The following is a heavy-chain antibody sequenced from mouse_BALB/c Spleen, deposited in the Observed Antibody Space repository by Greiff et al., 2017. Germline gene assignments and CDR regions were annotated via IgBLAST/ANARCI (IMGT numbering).Heavy chain of an antibody. Sequence: VQLQQSGAELVRPGALVKLSCKASGFNIKDYYMHWVKQRPEQGLEWIGWIDPENGNTIYDPKFQGKASITADTSSNTAYLQLSSLTSEDTAVYSCGGGYGPAWFAYWGQGTLVTVSA. CDR2: IDPENGNT. CDR1: GFNIKDYY. CDR3: GGGYGPAWFAY. D-gene: IGHD1-1*02. J-gene: IGHJ3*01. V-gene: IGHV14-1*02.